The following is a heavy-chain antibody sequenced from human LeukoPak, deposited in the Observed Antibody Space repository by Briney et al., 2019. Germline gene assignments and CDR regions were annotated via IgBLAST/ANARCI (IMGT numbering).Heavy chain of an antibody. Sequence: GGSLRLSCAASGFTFSTSWMHWVRHAPGKGLVWVSRINPDGSTINYADSVEGRFTISRDNAKNTVHLQMNSLRAEDTAVYFCVEGLGGSSDYWGQGTLVTVSS. CDR2: INPDGSTI. V-gene: IGHV3-74*01. J-gene: IGHJ4*02. D-gene: IGHD2-15*01. CDR3: VEGLGGSSDY. CDR1: GFTFSTSW.